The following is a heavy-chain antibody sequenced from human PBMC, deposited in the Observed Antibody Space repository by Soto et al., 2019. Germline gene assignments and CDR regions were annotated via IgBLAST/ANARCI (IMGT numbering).Heavy chain of an antibody. D-gene: IGHD3-10*01. J-gene: IGHJ4*02. V-gene: IGHV3-23*01. Sequence: GGSLRLSCVASGFTFRTNPMSWVRQAPGKGLEWVSGVSDSGAKTYYADSVKGRFTVSRDNPKNTLYLEMKSLRAEDTAVYYCAKDFQFGGSGTGYFDNWGQGTLVTVSS. CDR3: AKDFQFGGSGTGYFDN. CDR2: VSDSGAKT. CDR1: GFTFRTNP.